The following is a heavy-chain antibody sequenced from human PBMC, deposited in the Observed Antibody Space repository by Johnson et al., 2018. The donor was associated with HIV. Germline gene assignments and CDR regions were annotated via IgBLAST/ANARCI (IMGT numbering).Heavy chain of an antibody. D-gene: IGHD3-22*01. CDR1: GFTFSSFG. J-gene: IGHJ3*02. CDR2: ISYDGSNK. Sequence: QVQLVESGGGLVKPGGSLRLSCVASGFTFSSFGMHWVRQAPGKGLEWVAVISYDGSNKYYADSVKGRFIISRDNSKNTLYLQMNSMRAEDTAVYYCARGGARSSGYYSAFDIWGQGTMVTVSS. CDR3: ARGGARSSGYYSAFDI. V-gene: IGHV3-30*03.